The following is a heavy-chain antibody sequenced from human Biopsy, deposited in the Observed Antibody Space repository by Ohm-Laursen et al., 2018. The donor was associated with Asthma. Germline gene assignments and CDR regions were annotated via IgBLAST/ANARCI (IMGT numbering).Heavy chain of an antibody. CDR1: SGSGGYMRSGNYY. CDR2: IYYSGTT. CDR3: VRGSSSWHHGPFHYYYGMDV. V-gene: IGHV4-39*01. Sequence: SQTLSLTCSLSSGSGGYMRSGNYYWGWIRQPPGKGLEWIGSIYYSGTTYYNPSLESRVTVSAATSKNQFSRKLTSVTAADTAVYYCVRGSSSWHHGPFHYYYGMDVWGQGTTATVSS. J-gene: IGHJ6*02. D-gene: IGHD6-13*01.